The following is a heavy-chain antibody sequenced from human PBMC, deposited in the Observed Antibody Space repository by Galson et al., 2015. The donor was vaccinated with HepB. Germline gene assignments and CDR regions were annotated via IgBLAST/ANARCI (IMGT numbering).Heavy chain of an antibody. D-gene: IGHD3-10*01. J-gene: IGHJ6*02. Sequence: SLRLSCAASGFTFSRSWMHWVRQGPGKGLVWVSRINSAGSSTIYADSVKGRFAISRDNAKNTLYLQMNSLRAEDTAIYHCAREEIAGMVRGYGMDVWGQGTTVTVSS. CDR2: INSAGSST. CDR3: AREEIAGMVRGYGMDV. CDR1: GFTFSRSW. V-gene: IGHV3-74*01.